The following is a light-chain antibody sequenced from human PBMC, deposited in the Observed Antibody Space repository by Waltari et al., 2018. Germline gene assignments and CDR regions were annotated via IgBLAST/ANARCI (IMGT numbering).Light chain of an antibody. CDR3: QTWGSGVV. CDR2: VRLDGRH. V-gene: IGLV4-69*01. Sequence: QLILTQSPSASASLGASVKLTFTLTTEDSNYDPAWHQHKPGRGPRYLMKVRLDGRHTKGDGSPDRFSGSSSGTVRYLTISGLQSEDEADYYCQTWGSGVVFGGGTRLTVL. CDR1: TEDSNYD. J-gene: IGLJ2*01.